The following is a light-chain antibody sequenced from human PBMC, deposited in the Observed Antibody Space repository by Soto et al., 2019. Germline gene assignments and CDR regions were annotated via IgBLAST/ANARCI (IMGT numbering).Light chain of an antibody. CDR2: EVS. J-gene: IGLJ2*01. V-gene: IGLV2-8*01. CDR3: SSYAGSNYVV. CDR1: SSDVGGYHY. Sequence: QSALTQPPSASGSPGQSVTISCTGTSSDVGGYHYVSWYQQHPGKAPKLMIYEVSKRPSGVPDRISGSKSGNTASLTVSGLQDEDEADYYCSSYAGSNYVVFGGGTKLTVL.